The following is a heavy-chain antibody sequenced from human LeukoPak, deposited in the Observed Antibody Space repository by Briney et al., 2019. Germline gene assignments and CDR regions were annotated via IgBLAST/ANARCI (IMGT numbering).Heavy chain of an antibody. D-gene: IGHD3-10*01. V-gene: IGHV3-30*02. CDR1: GFTFKNYG. J-gene: IGHJ5*02. CDR2: LDYTGNNQ. Sequence: QAGGSLRLSCATSGFTFKNYGMHWVRQAPGEGLEWVTFLDYTGNNQYYADSMKGRLTISRDNSKNTVFLQMNNLRLEDTAIYYCVKDVHYLGSYRESLDPWGQGTLVTVSS. CDR3: VKDVHYLGSYRESLDP.